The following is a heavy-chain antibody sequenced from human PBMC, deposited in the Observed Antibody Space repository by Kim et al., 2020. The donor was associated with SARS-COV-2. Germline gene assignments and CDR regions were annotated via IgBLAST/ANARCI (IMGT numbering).Heavy chain of an antibody. D-gene: IGHD4-17*01. CDR3: ARGVMTTVTQGGFQH. V-gene: IGHV4-34*01. Sequence: PALRSRVTISVDTSKNQFALKLGSVTAADTAVYYCARGVMTTVTQGGFQHWGQGTLVTVSS. J-gene: IGHJ1*01.